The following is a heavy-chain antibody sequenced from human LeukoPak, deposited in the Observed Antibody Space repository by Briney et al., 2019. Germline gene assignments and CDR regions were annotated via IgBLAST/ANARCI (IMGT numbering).Heavy chain of an antibody. CDR1: GFIVSSNS. D-gene: IGHD3-22*01. J-gene: IGHJ4*02. Sequence: GGSLRLSCAASGFIVSSNSMSWVRQAPGEGPEWVSVINSGGSTYYADSVKGRFTISRDNSRNMLNLQMNSLRADDTAVYYCARRYYYDSSGYYYVYWGERTLVTVSS. CDR2: INSGGST. CDR3: ARRYYYDSSGYYYVY. V-gene: IGHV3-53*01.